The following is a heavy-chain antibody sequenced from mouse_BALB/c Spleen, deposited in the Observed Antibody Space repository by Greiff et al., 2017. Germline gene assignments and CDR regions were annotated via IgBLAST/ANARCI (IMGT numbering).Heavy chain of an antibody. V-gene: IGHV3-8*02. CDR1: GDSITSGY. Sequence: VQLQQSGPSLVKPSQTLSLTCSVTGDSITSGYWNWIRKFPGNKLEYMGYISYSGSTYYNPSLKSRISITRDTSKNQYYLQLNSVTTEDTATYYCARSPSMITTGGYFDYWGQGTTLTVSS. CDR3: ARSPSMITTGGYFDY. J-gene: IGHJ2*01. D-gene: IGHD2-4*01. CDR2: ISYSGST.